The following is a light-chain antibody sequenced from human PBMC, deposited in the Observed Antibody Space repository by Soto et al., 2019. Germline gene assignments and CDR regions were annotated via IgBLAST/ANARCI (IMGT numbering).Light chain of an antibody. CDR2: GAS. CDR3: KQSTSPPWT. J-gene: IGKJ1*01. V-gene: IGKV3-20*01. Sequence: PGERATLSCRASQSVPGNYLAWLQQKPGQAPRLLISGASSRATGIPDRFRGSGSGTDFTLTISRLEPEDFAVYYCKQSTSPPWTIGKGTKVETK. CDR1: QSVPGNY.